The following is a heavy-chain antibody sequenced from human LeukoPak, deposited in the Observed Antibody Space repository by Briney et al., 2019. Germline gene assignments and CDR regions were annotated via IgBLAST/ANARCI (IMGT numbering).Heavy chain of an antibody. J-gene: IGHJ4*02. Sequence: ASVKVSCKASGYRFTGCYMHWVRQAPGQGLEWMGWINPNSGVTNYAQNFQGRVSMTRDTSISTAYMELSRLRSDDTAVYYWARQQEVSGYFDYWGQGTLVTVSS. CDR3: ARQQEVSGYFDY. D-gene: IGHD3-16*02. V-gene: IGHV1-2*02. CDR1: GYRFTGCY. CDR2: INPNSGVT.